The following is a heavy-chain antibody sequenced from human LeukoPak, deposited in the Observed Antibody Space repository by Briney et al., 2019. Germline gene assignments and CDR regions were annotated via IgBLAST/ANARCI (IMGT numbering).Heavy chain of an antibody. CDR3: AKLSPTDTSGDY. CDR1: GFMFSSYG. Sequence: TGGSLRLSCAASGFMFSSYGMHWVRQAPGKGLEWVAFIRYDGSNKYSGDSVRGRFTISRDNSKNTLYLHLNSLRAEDTAVYYCAKLSPTDTSGDYWGQGTLVTVSS. D-gene: IGHD3-10*01. J-gene: IGHJ4*02. CDR2: IRYDGSNK. V-gene: IGHV3-30*02.